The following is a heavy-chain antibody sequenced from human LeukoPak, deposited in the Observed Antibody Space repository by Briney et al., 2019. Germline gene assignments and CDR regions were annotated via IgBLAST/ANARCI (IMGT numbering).Heavy chain of an antibody. CDR1: GFTFSDFW. Sequence: GGSLRLSCAASGFTFSDFWMHWVRQGPEKRLVWVARIRTDGGVTDYADSVKGRFTISRDNTKSTLYLQMNSLRVEDTAVYYCTRSLYSGTNSDYWGQGTLVTVSS. CDR3: TRSLYSGTNSDY. J-gene: IGHJ4*02. CDR2: IRTDGGVT. V-gene: IGHV3-74*01. D-gene: IGHD1-26*01.